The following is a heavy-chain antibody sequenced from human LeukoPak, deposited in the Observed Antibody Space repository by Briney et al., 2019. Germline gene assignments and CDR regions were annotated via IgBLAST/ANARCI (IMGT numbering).Heavy chain of an antibody. D-gene: IGHD6-13*01. J-gene: IGHJ5*02. V-gene: IGHV1-24*01. CDR3: ATGPYSSSWYWFDP. CDR2: FDPEDSET. Sequence: ASVKVSCKVSGYTLTELSMHWVRQAPGKGLEWMGGFDPEDSETIYAQKFQGRVTMTEDTSTDTAYMELSSLRSEDTAVYYCATGPYSSSWYWFDPWGQGTLVTVSS. CDR1: GYTLTELS.